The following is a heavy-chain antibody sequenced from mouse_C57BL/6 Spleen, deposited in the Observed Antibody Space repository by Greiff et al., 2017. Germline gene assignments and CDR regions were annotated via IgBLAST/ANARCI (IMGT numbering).Heavy chain of an antibody. CDR3: ARDYYYGSSYGYWYCDV. CDR1: GYTFTSYW. Sequence: QVQLQQPVAELVRPGSSVKLSCKASGYTFTSYWMDWVKQRPGQGLEWIGNIYPSDSETHYNQKFKDTATLTVDKSSSTAYMQLSSLTSEDSAIYYCARDYYYGSSYGYWYCDVWGTGTTVTVSS. V-gene: IGHV1-61*01. CDR2: IYPSDSET. J-gene: IGHJ1*03. D-gene: IGHD1-1*01.